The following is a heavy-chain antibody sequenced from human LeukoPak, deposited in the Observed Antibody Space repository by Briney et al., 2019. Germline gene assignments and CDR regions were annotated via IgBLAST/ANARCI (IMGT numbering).Heavy chain of an antibody. Sequence: GGSLRLSCAASGFTFSSYWMHWVRQAPGKGLEWVANIKQDGSEKYYVDSVKGRFTISRDNAKNSLYLQMNSLRAEDTAVYYCATRPYSSSWYPHYWGQGTLVTVSS. V-gene: IGHV3-7*01. CDR3: ATRPYSSSWYPHY. CDR1: GFTFSSYW. CDR2: IKQDGSEK. D-gene: IGHD6-13*01. J-gene: IGHJ4*02.